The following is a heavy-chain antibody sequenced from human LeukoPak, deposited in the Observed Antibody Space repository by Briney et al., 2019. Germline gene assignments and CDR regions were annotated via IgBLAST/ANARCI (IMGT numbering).Heavy chain of an antibody. V-gene: IGHV3-30*03. CDR2: ISYDGSNK. CDR3: ATYSSLNRREFQY. D-gene: IGHD3-22*01. CDR1: GFTFSSYG. Sequence: GGSLRLSCAASGFTFSSYGMHWVRQAPGKGLEWVAVISYDGSNKYYADSVKGRFTISRDNAKNSLYLQMNSLRAEDTAVYYCATYSSLNRREFQYWGQGTLLTVSS. J-gene: IGHJ1*01.